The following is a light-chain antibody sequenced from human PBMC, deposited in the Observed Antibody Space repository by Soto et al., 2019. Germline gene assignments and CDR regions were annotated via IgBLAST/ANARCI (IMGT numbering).Light chain of an antibody. Sequence: DIQLTQSPTFLSASVGDRVTITCRASQGISSSLAWDQQKPGKAPKILIYAASTLQSGVPSRFSGSGSGTEFTLTISSLQPEDFGTYYCQQLNNYPLTFGGGTKVEIK. V-gene: IGKV1-9*01. CDR3: QQLNNYPLT. CDR2: AAS. CDR1: QGISSS. J-gene: IGKJ4*01.